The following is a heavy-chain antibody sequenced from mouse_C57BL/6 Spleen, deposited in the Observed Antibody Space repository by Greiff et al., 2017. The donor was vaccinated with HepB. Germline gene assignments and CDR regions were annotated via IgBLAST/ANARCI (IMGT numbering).Heavy chain of an antibody. Sequence: EVKLVESGGGLVKPGGSLKLSCAASGFTFSSYAMSWVRQTPEKRLEWVATISDGGSYTYYPDNVKGRFTISRDNAKNNLYLQMSHLKSEDTAMYYCARERISGYLFAYWGQGTLVTVSA. J-gene: IGHJ3*01. V-gene: IGHV5-4*01. D-gene: IGHD3-2*02. CDR2: ISDGGSYT. CDR3: ARERISGYLFAY. CDR1: GFTFSSYA.